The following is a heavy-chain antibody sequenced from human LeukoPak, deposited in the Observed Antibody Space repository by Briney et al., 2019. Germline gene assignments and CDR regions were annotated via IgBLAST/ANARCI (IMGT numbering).Heavy chain of an antibody. V-gene: IGHV3-23*01. CDR2: ISGSGGST. Sequence: PGGSLRLSCAASGFTFSSYGMSWVRQAPGMGLEWVSAISGSGGSTYYADSVRGWFTISRDNSKNTVYLQMNSLRAEDTAVYFCAKEALPGIAVAGRVYWGQGTLVTVSS. J-gene: IGHJ4*02. CDR3: AKEALPGIAVAGRVY. D-gene: IGHD6-19*01. CDR1: GFTFSSYG.